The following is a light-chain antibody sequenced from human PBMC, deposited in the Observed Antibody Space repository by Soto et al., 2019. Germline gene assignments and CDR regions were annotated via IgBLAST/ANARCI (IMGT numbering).Light chain of an antibody. CDR3: QTWGTGIVV. J-gene: IGLJ2*01. CDR2: FNSDGSH. CDR1: SGHSSYA. V-gene: IGLV4-69*01. Sequence: QLVLTQSPSASASLGASVKLTCTLSSGHSSYAIAWPQQQPEKGPRYLMKFNSDGSHSKGDGIPDRFSGSSSGAERYLTISSLQSEDEADYYCQTWGTGIVVFGGGTKLTVL.